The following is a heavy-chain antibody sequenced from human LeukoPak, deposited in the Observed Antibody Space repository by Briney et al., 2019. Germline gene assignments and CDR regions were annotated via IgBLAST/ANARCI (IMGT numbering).Heavy chain of an antibody. V-gene: IGHV3-23*01. D-gene: IGHD1-1*01. CDR2: ISGSGAST. CDR3: AKDWKDSLFFDY. J-gene: IGHJ4*02. Sequence: PGGSLRLSCSASGFTFSTYAIHWVRQAPGKGLEWVSSISGSGASTYYADSVKGRFTISRDNSKNTLYLQMNSLRAEDTAVYYCAKDWKDSLFFDYWGQGTLVTVSS. CDR1: GFTFSTYA.